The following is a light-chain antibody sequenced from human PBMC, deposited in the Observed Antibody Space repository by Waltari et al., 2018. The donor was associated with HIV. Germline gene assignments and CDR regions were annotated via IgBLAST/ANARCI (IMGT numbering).Light chain of an antibody. CDR3: QQRSDWYT. J-gene: IGKJ2*01. CDR2: DAS. Sequence: EIVLTQSPATLSLSPGERANLSCRASQSVSSYLAGYQQKPGQAPRLLIYDASNRATGIPARFSGSGSGTDFTLTISSLEPEDFAVYYCQQRSDWYTFGQGTKLEIK. CDR1: QSVSSY. V-gene: IGKV3-11*01.